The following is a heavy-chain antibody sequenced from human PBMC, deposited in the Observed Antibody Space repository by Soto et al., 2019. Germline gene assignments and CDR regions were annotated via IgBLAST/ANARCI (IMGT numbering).Heavy chain of an antibody. Sequence: GASVKVSCKASGYTFTSYDINWVRQATGQGLEWMGWMNPNSGNTGYAQKFKGRVTMTRNTSISTAYMYLSSLRSEYTAVYYCATAARGSYYDIFTGYYGWFDPWGQGTLVTVSS. CDR3: ATAARGSYYDIFTGYYGWFDP. CDR1: GYTFTSYD. V-gene: IGHV1-8*01. J-gene: IGHJ5*02. D-gene: IGHD3-9*01. CDR2: MNPNSGNT.